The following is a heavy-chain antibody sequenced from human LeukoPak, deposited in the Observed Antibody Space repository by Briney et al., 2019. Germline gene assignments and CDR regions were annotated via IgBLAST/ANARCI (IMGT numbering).Heavy chain of an antibody. D-gene: IGHD5-18*01. V-gene: IGHV1-8*01. CDR1: GYTFTSYD. CDR3: ARGGYSYGYSYYYYYMDV. Sequence: ASVKVSCKASGYTFTSYDINWVRQATGQGLEWMGWMNPNSGNTGYAQKFQGRDTMTRNTSISTAYMELSSLRSEDTAVYYCARGGYSYGYSYYYYYMDVWGKGTTVTVSS. J-gene: IGHJ6*03. CDR2: MNPNSGNT.